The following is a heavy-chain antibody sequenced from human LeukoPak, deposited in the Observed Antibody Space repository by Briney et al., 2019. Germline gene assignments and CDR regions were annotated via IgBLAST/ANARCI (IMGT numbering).Heavy chain of an antibody. CDR2: IYYSGST. Sequence: SETLSLTCTVSGGSISGYYWSWIRQPPGKGLEWIGYIYYSGSTNYNPSLKSRVTISVDTSKNQFSLKLSSVTAADTAVYYCARDGRPYDSSGYYYSAVTLYFDYWGQGTLVTVSS. CDR3: ARDGRPYDSSGYYYSAVTLYFDY. CDR1: GGSISGYY. D-gene: IGHD3-22*01. V-gene: IGHV4-59*12. J-gene: IGHJ4*02.